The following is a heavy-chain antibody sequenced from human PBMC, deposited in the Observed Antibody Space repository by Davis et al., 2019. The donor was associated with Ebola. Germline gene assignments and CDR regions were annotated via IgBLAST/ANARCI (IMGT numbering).Heavy chain of an antibody. CDR2: IYYSGST. CDR3: ARRSGWDYYYYGMDV. CDR1: GYSISSSNW. D-gene: IGHD6-19*01. V-gene: IGHV4-28*01. J-gene: IGHJ6*02. Sequence: MPSETLSLTCAVSGYSISSSNWWGWIRQPPGKGLEWIGYIYYSGSTYYNPSLKSRVTMSVDTSKNQFSLKLSSVTAADTAVYYCARRSGWDYYYYGMDVWGQGTTVTVSS.